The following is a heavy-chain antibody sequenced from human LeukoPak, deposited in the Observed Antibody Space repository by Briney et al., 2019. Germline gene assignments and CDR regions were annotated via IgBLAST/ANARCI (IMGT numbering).Heavy chain of an antibody. J-gene: IGHJ6*02. CDR2: IYYSGST. D-gene: IGHD3-10*01. Sequence: PSQTLSLTCTVSGGSISSGDYYWSWIRQPPGKGLEWIGYIYYSGSTYYNPSLKSRVTISVDTSKNQFSLKLSFVTAADTAVYYCARLRFGELSYYYYGMDVWGQGTTVTVSS. V-gene: IGHV4-31*03. CDR3: ARLRFGELSYYYYGMDV. CDR1: GGSISSGDYY.